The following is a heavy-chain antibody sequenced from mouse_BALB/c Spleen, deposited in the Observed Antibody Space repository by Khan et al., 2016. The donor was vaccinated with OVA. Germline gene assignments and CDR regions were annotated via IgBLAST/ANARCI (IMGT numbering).Heavy chain of an antibody. Sequence: VQLQESGAELAKPGASVKMSCKASGYTFTSYWMHWVKQRPGQGLEWIGYINPSTGYSEYNQKFKDKATMTADKSSSTAYMQLSSLTSEDSAVYYCARAGYGSLAYGGHGTLVTVST. CDR3: ARAGYGSLAY. D-gene: IGHD1-1*01. CDR1: GYTFTSYW. V-gene: IGHV1-7*01. J-gene: IGHJ3*01. CDR2: INPSTGYS.